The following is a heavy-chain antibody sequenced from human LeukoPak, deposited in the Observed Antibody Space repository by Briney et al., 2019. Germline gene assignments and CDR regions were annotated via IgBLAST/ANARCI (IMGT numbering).Heavy chain of an antibody. CDR3: ARGWWEYSSGWYFDY. CDR1: GLTFSSYA. D-gene: IGHD6-19*01. J-gene: IGHJ4*02. CDR2: ISYDGSNK. V-gene: IGHV3-30-3*01. Sequence: GGSLRVSCAASGLTFSSYAMHWVRQAPGKGLEWVAVISYDGSNKYYADSVKGRFTISRDNSKNTLYLQMNSLRAEDTAVYYCARGWWEYSSGWYFDYWGQGTLVTVSS.